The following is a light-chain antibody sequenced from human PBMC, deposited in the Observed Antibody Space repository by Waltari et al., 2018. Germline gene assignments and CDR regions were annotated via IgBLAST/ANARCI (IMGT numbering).Light chain of an antibody. Sequence: SSELTHPPSVSVPPGPKASITCSGDQLGDKFACWYQQKPGQSPVLVIYQDSKRPTGIPERFSGSNSGNAATLTISGTQAMDEADYYCQAWDSSTGGVFGGGTKLTVL. CDR2: QDS. CDR3: QAWDSSTGGV. V-gene: IGLV3-1*01. J-gene: IGLJ3*02. CDR1: QLGDKF.